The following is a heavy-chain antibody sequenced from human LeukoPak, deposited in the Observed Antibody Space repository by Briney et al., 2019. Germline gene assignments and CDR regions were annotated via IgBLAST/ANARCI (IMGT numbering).Heavy chain of an antibody. CDR2: IIPIFGTA. Sequence: SVKVSCKASGYTFTSYYMHWVRQAPGQGLEWMGGIIPIFGTANYAQKFQGRVTITTDESTSTAYMELSSLRSEDTAVYYCARDGVYCSSTSCPPGNPYYYYMDVWGKGTTVTVSS. J-gene: IGHJ6*03. V-gene: IGHV1-69*05. CDR1: GYTFTSYY. CDR3: ARDGVYCSSTSCPPGNPYYYYMDV. D-gene: IGHD2-2*01.